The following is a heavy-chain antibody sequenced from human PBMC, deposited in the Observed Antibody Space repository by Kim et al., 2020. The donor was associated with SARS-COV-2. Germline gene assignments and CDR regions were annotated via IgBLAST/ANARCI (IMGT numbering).Heavy chain of an antibody. Sequence: NPSLTSRVTVSVDTAKNQVSLRLTSVTAADTAVYYCARVHSYGADYNEFDYWGRGILVTVSS. J-gene: IGHJ4*02. V-gene: IGHV4-4*06. CDR3: ARVHSYGADYNEFDY. D-gene: IGHD5-18*01.